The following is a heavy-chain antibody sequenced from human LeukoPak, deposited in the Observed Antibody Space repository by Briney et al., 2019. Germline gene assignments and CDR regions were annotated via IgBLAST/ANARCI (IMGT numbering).Heavy chain of an antibody. CDR3: TRDFGRSSYYFDF. V-gene: IGHV3-7*01. Sequence: GGSLRLSCAASGFTFNGYWMSWVRQAPGKGLEWVANIKQDGSEKYYVDSVRGRVTISSDNAENSLFLQMNRLRVEDTAVYYCTRDFGRSSYYFDFWGQGTLVTVSS. CDR2: IKQDGSEK. CDR1: GFTFNGYW. D-gene: IGHD3-3*01. J-gene: IGHJ4*02.